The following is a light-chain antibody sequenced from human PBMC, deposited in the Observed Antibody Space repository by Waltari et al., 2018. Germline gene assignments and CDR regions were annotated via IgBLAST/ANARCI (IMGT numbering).Light chain of an antibody. CDR3: QQYYSTPYT. V-gene: IGKV4-1*01. Sequence: DIVMTQSPDSLAVSLGERATINCKSSQSVLYSSNNKNYLAWYQQKAGQPPMLLIYWASAREFGVPDRFSGSGSGTDFTLTISSLQAEDVAVYYCQQYYSTPYTFGQGTKLEIK. CDR1: QSVLYSSNNKNY. CDR2: WAS. J-gene: IGKJ2*01.